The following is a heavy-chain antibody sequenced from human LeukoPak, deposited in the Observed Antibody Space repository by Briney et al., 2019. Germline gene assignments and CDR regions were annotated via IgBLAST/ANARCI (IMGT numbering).Heavy chain of an antibody. Sequence: GESLKISCKGSGYSFTTYWIGWVRQMPGKGLEWMGIIYPGDSGTRYSPSFQGQVTISADNSISTASLQWSSLKASDTAMYYCARRRSVGYCSSTSCYSVNDAFDIWGQGTMVTVSS. CDR1: GYSFTTYW. CDR2: IYPGDSGT. V-gene: IGHV5-51*01. D-gene: IGHD2-2*01. J-gene: IGHJ3*02. CDR3: ARRRSVGYCSSTSCYSVNDAFDI.